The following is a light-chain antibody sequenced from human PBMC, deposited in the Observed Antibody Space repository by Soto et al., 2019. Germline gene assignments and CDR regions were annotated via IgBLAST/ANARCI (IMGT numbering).Light chain of an antibody. J-gene: IGKJ1*01. Sequence: EIVMTQSPATLSLCPVERAPLSCRASQSVSSNLVWYQQKPGQAPRLLISGASTRATGIPARFSGSGSGTEFTLTISSLQSEDFAVYYCQQYNDWPLTFGQGTKVDIK. CDR1: QSVSSN. CDR2: GAS. V-gene: IGKV3-15*01. CDR3: QQYNDWPLT.